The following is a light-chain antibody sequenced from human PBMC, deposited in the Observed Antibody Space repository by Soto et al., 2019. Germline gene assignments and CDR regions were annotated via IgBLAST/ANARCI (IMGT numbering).Light chain of an antibody. CDR1: QDIGSW. V-gene: IGKV1-12*01. CDR3: QQRGSFPLP. J-gene: IGKJ5*01. CDR2: GAS. Sequence: DIQMTQSPSSVSASVGDRVTITCRASQDIGSWLAWYQQKPGKAPDLLIYGASSLQSGGAARFYGSGSGTDFTLTISSLQPEDFATYYCQQRGSFPLPFGQGTRLQIK.